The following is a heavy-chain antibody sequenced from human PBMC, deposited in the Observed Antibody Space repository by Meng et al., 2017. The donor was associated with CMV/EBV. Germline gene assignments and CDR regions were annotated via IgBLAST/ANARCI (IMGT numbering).Heavy chain of an antibody. J-gene: IGHJ6*02. CDR3: ARATVMGSTPYYYYGMDV. D-gene: IGHD5-18*01. V-gene: IGHV1-46*01. Sequence: ASVKVSCKASGYTFTSYYMHWVRQAPGQGLEWMGIINPSGGSTSYAQKFQGRVTMTRDTSTSTAYMELSSLRSEDTAVYYCARATVMGSTPYYYYGMDVWGQGTTVTVSS. CDR1: GYTFTSYY. CDR2: INPSGGST.